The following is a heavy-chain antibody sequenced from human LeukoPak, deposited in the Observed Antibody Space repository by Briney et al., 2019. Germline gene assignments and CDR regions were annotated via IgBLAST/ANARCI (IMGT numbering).Heavy chain of an antibody. CDR2: IYYSGST. V-gene: IGHV4-31*03. Sequence: KSSETLSLTCTVSGGSIRSGGYYWSWIRQQPGKGLEWIGYIYYSGSTYYNPSLKSRVTVSVDTSKNQFSLKLSSVTAADTAVYFCARHGNAASDAFDIWGQGTMVTVSS. CDR3: ARHGNAASDAFDI. J-gene: IGHJ3*02. CDR1: GGSIRSGGYY. D-gene: IGHD1-26*01.